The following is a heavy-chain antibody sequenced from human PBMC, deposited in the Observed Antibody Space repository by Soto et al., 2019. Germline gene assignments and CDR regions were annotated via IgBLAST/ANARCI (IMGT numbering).Heavy chain of an antibody. CDR1: GFSLSTSGMC. D-gene: IGHD2-21*02. CDR2: IDWDDDK. Sequence: SGPTLVNPTQTLRLTCTFSGFSLSTSGMCVSWIRQPPGKALEWLALIDWDDDKYYSTSLKTRLTISKDTSKNQVVLTMTNMDPVDTATYYCARTRADCGGDCYSGYYYYGMDVWGQGTTVTVSS. CDR3: ARTRADCGGDCYSGYYYYGMDV. J-gene: IGHJ6*02. V-gene: IGHV2-70*01.